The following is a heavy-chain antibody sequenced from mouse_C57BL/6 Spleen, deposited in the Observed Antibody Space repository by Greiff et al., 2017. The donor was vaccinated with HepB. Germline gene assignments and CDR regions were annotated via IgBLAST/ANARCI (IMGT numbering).Heavy chain of an antibody. Sequence: QVQLQQPGTELVKPGASVKLSCKASGYNFTSYWMHWVKQRPGQGLEWIGNINPSNGGTNYNEKFKRKATLTVDNSSSTAYMQLSSLTSEDSAVYYCARKEGNWDFYFDYWGQGTTLTVSS. J-gene: IGHJ2*01. CDR1: GYNFTSYW. CDR2: INPSNGGT. CDR3: ARKEGNWDFYFDY. D-gene: IGHD4-1*01. V-gene: IGHV1-53*01.